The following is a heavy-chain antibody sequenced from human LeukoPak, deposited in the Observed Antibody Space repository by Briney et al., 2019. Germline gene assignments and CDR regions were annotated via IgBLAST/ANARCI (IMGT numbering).Heavy chain of an antibody. V-gene: IGHV3-23*01. CDR1: GFTFSSYA. CDR3: AKGSYYDSSGSFYFDY. D-gene: IGHD3-22*01. Sequence: PGGSLRPSCAASGFTFSSYAMSWVRQAPGKGLEWVSAISGSGGSTYYADSVKGRFTISRDNSKNTLYLQMNSLRAEDTAVYYCAKGSYYDSSGSFYFDYWGQGTLVTVSS. J-gene: IGHJ4*02. CDR2: ISGSGGST.